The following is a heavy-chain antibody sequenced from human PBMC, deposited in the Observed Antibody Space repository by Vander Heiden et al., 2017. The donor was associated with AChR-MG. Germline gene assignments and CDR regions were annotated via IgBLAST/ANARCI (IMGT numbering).Heavy chain of an antibody. V-gene: IGHV4-34*01. CDR2: INHSGST. Sequence: QVQLQQWGAGLLKPSETLSLTCAVYGGSFSGYYWSWIRQPPGKGLEWIGEINHSGSTNYNPSLKSRVTISVDTSKNQFSLKLSSVTAADTAVYYCTRGLVTMVQGVIGVWGKGTTVTVSS. CDR1: GGSFSGYY. D-gene: IGHD3-10*01. J-gene: IGHJ6*04. CDR3: TRGLVTMVQGVIGV.